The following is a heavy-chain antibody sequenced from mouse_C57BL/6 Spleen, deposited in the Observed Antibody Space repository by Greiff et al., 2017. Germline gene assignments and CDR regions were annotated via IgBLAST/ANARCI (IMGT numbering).Heavy chain of an antibody. CDR3: ARRGYGSSYGYFDV. J-gene: IGHJ1*03. CDR1: GYTFTTYP. Sequence: VQLQESGAELVKPGASVKMSCKASGYTFTTYPIEWMKQNHGKSLEWIGNFHPYNDDTKYNEKFKGKATLTVEKSSSTVYLELSRLTSDDSAVYYCARRGYGSSYGYFDVWGTGTTVTVSS. V-gene: IGHV1-47*01. D-gene: IGHD1-1*01. CDR2: FHPYNDDT.